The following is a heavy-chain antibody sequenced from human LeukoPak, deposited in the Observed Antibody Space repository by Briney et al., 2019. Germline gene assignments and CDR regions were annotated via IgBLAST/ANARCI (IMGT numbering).Heavy chain of an antibody. CDR2: IYYSGTT. CDR3: ARRRGYQFDY. CDR1: GGSISSSSYY. Sequence: PSETLSLTCTVSGGSISSSSYYWGWIRQPPGKGLEWIGSIYYSGTTYYNPSLKSRVTISVDTSKNQFSLKLSSVTAADTAVYYCARRRGYQFDYRGQGTLVTVSS. J-gene: IGHJ4*02. V-gene: IGHV4-39*01. D-gene: IGHD5-12*01.